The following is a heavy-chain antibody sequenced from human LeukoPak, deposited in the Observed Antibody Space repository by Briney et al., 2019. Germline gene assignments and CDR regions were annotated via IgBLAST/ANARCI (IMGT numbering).Heavy chain of an antibody. Sequence: GASVKVSCRASGYTFTTYEINWVRQATGQGLEWMGWMNPNSGNTGYAQKFQGRVTMTRNTSISTAYMELSSLRSEDTAVYYCARVEVVVAATYYYYYMDVWGKGTTVTISS. V-gene: IGHV1-8*01. CDR2: MNPNSGNT. CDR1: GYTFTTYE. D-gene: IGHD2-15*01. CDR3: ARVEVVVAATYYYYYMDV. J-gene: IGHJ6*03.